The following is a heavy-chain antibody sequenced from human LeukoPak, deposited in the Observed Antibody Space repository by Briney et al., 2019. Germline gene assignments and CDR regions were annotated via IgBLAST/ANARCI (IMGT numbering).Heavy chain of an antibody. V-gene: IGHV4-34*01. D-gene: IGHD3-10*01. CDR2: INHSGST. Sequence: SETLSLTCAVYGGSFSGYYWSWIRQPPGKGLEWIGEINHSGSTNYNPSLKSRVTISVDTSKNQFSLKLSSVTAADTAVYYCARRGITIVRGVRDYWGQGTLVTVSS. CDR3: ARRGITIVRGVRDY. J-gene: IGHJ4*02. CDR1: GGSFSGYY.